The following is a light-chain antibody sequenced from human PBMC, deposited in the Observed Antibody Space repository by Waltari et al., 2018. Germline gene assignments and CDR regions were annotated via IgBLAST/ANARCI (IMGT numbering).Light chain of an antibody. CDR1: SSNIGSNF. CDR2: SNN. J-gene: IGLJ2*01. Sequence: QSVLFQPPSASGTPGQRVTISCSGSSSNIGSNFVFWYQQFPERAPKLVIYSNNQRPSGVPYQFSCSKSVTSASLTISVLRSEDEADYYCASWDDSLSGRIFGGGTKLTVL. V-gene: IGLV1-47*01. CDR3: ASWDDSLSGRI.